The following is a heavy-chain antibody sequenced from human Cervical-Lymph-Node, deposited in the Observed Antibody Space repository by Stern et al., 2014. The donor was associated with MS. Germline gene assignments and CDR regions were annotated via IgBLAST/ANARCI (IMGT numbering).Heavy chain of an antibody. CDR2: VSHLGST. J-gene: IGHJ3*01. Sequence: QVQLQESGPGVVKPSGTLSLTCVVSGGSISRSKWRSWVRQPPGKGLEWIGEVSHLGSTNYSPSCKSRVSISLDKSNNRVSLKMDSVTAADTAVYYCASGHDAFALWGQGTLVTVSS. CDR3: ASGHDAFAL. CDR1: GGSISRSKW. V-gene: IGHV4-4*02.